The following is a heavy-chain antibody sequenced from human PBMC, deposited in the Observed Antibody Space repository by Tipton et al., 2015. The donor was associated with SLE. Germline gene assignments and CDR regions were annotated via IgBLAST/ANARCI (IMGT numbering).Heavy chain of an antibody. CDR2: IKQDGSEK. CDR3: ARDSWLGGRGYFDF. CDR1: GFTFSTFW. V-gene: IGHV3-7*05. J-gene: IGHJ4*02. D-gene: IGHD3-22*01. Sequence: SLRLSCAASGFTFSTFWMNWVRQAPGKGLEWVANIKQDGSEKYYLDSVEGRFTLSRDNSKNSLYLQMNFLRAEDTAVYYCARDSWLGGRGYFDFWGQGTLVTGSS.